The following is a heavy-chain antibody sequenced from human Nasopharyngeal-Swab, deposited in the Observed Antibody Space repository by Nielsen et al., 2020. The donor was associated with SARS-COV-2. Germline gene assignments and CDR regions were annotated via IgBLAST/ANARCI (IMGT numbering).Heavy chain of an antibody. CDR1: GGSFSGYY. V-gene: IGHV4-34*01. CDR3: ARLTNSAGDY. Sequence: SETLSLTCAVYGGSFSGYYWTWIRQPPGGGLEWIGEINHSGRTNYNPSLKSRVTISVDTSKNKFSLKLSSVTAADTAVYCCARLTNSAGDYWGQGTLVTVSS. D-gene: IGHD4-23*01. J-gene: IGHJ4*02. CDR2: INHSGRT.